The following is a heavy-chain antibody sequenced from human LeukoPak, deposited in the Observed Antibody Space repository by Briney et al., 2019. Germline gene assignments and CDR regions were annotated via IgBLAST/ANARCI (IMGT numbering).Heavy chain of an antibody. D-gene: IGHD6-6*01. CDR1: GGSISSSSYY. Sequence: SETLSLTCTVSGGSISSSSYYWGWIRQPPGKGLEWIESIYYSGSTYYNPSLKSRVTISVDTSKNQFSLKLSSVTAADTAVYYCARPARRVFDPWGQGTLVTVSS. CDR3: ARPARRVFDP. CDR2: IYYSGST. J-gene: IGHJ5*02. V-gene: IGHV4-39*01.